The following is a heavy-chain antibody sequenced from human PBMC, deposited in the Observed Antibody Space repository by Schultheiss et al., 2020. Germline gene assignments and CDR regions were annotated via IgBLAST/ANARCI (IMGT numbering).Heavy chain of an antibody. CDR1: GGSISSYY. Sequence: SQTLSLTCTVSGGSISSYYWTWIRQPAGKGLEWIGRIYSSGSTNYNPSLKSRVTISVDTSKNQFSLKLSSVTAADTAVYFCARHLATLTHRGDYWGQGTLVTVSS. CDR3: ARHLATLTHRGDY. D-gene: IGHD3-3*02. J-gene: IGHJ4*02. V-gene: IGHV4-4*07. CDR2: IYSSGST.